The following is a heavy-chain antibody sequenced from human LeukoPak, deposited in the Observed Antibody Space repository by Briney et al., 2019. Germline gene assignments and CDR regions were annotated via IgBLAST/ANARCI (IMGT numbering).Heavy chain of an antibody. CDR3: ARHFASSSYSNNWFDP. CDR2: IYTSGST. Sequence: SETLSLTCTVSGGSISSYYWSWIRQPAGKGLEWIGRIYTSGSTNYNPSLKSQVTMSVDTSKNQFSLKLSSVTAADTAVYYCARHFASSSYSNNWFDPWGQGTLVTVSS. V-gene: IGHV4-4*07. D-gene: IGHD6-6*01. J-gene: IGHJ5*02. CDR1: GGSISSYY.